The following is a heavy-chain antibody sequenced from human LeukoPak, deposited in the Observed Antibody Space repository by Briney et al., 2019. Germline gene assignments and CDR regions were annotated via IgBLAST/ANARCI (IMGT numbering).Heavy chain of an antibody. D-gene: IGHD4-17*01. V-gene: IGHV4-34*01. Sequence: SETLSLTCTVSGGSISGDHWNWIRLPPGKGLEWIGEINHSGNTNYNPSLKSRVTISIDTSKNQFSLKLSSVTAADTAVYYCARGKVTRDWYFDLWGRGTLLTVSS. CDR2: INHSGNT. J-gene: IGHJ2*01. CDR1: GGSISGDH. CDR3: ARGKVTRDWYFDL.